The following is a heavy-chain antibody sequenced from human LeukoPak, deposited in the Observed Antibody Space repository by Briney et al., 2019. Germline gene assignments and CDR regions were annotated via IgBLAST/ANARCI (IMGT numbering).Heavy chain of an antibody. V-gene: IGHV3-43*02. CDR2: ISGDGGST. D-gene: IGHD2-2*01. CDR1: GFTFDDYA. J-gene: IGHJ4*02. Sequence: GGSLRLSCAASGFTFDDYAMHWVRQAQGKGLEWVSLISGDGGSTYYADSVKGRFTISRDNSKNSLYLQMHSLRTEDTALYYCAKDSSADIVVVPAAATFVYWGQGTLVTVSS. CDR3: AKDSSADIVVVPAAATFVY.